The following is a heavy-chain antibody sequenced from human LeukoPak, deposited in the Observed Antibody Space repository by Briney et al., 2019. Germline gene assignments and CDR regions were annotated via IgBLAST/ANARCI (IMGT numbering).Heavy chain of an antibody. D-gene: IGHD3-22*01. J-gene: IGHJ3*02. CDR2: IYYSGST. CDR1: GGSISSYY. Sequence: SETLSLTCTVSGGSISSYYWSWIRQPPGKGLEWIGYIYYSGSTNYNPSLKSRVTIAVATSKNQFSLKLSSVTAADTAVYYCARGPDYYDSSGYPHDAFDIWGQGTMVTVSS. V-gene: IGHV4-59*01. CDR3: ARGPDYYDSSGYPHDAFDI.